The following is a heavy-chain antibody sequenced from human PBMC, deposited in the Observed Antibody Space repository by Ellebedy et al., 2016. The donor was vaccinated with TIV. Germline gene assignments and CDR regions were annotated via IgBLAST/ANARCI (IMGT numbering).Heavy chain of an antibody. CDR2: IIPIFGTA. Sequence: SVKVSXXASGYTFTSYYMHWVRQAPGQGLEWMGGIIPIFGTANYAQKFQGRVTITADESTSTAYMELSSLRSEDTAVYYCARVHIVVVPAAIAWDYYGMDVWGQGTTVTVSS. CDR1: GYTFTSYY. CDR3: ARVHIVVVPAAIAWDYYGMDV. V-gene: IGHV1-69*13. J-gene: IGHJ6*02. D-gene: IGHD2-2*01.